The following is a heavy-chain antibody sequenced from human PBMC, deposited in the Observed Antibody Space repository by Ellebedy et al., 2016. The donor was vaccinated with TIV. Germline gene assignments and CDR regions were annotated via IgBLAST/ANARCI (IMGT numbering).Heavy chain of an antibody. CDR3: ARAYYYDSIAYYFDS. D-gene: IGHD3-22*01. V-gene: IGHV1-2*06. Sequence: ASVKVSCKASGGPFRNFEISWVRQAPGQGLEWMGRINPNSGDTTYAQKFLGRVTLTRDTSISTAYMGPSRLRSDDTAIYYCARAYYYDSIAYYFDSWGQGTLVTVSS. CDR2: INPNSGDT. J-gene: IGHJ4*02. CDR1: GGPFRNFE.